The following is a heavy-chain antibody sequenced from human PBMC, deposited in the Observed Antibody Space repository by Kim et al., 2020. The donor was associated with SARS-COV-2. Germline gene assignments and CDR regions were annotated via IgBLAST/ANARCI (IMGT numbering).Heavy chain of an antibody. V-gene: IGHV3-23*01. D-gene: IGHD3-10*01. CDR1: GITFSSYA. Sequence: GGSLRLSCAASGITFSSYAMSWVRQAPGKVLEWVSAISGSGGSTYFADSVKGRFTISRDNSKNTLYLQMNSLRAEDTAGYYCANPIPGFYYGSGSIPWGQGRLVTVSS. CDR3: ANPIPGFYYGSGSIP. CDR2: ISGSGGST. J-gene: IGHJ5*02.